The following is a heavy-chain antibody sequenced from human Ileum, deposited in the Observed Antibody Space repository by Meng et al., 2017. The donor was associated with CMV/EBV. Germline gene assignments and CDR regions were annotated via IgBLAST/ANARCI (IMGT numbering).Heavy chain of an antibody. CDR1: GFTVTNTF. Sequence: GESLKISCATSGFTVTNTFMNWVRQAPGQGLEWVAVLYPDGSTYYPDSVKGGFTISRDHSKNTQFLQMNSLMADDTAVYYCARGLDAPYYNGMDVWGQGNRVNVYS. D-gene: IGHD5/OR15-5a*01. CDR2: LYPDGST. J-gene: IGHJ6*02. V-gene: IGHV3-66*02. CDR3: ARGLDAPYYNGMDV.